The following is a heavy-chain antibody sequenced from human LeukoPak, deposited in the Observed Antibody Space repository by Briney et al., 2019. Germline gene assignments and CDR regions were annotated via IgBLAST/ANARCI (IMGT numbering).Heavy chain of an antibody. CDR1: GYTFTSYD. CDR2: INPSGGST. D-gene: IGHD6-6*01. V-gene: IGHV1-46*01. J-gene: IGHJ4*02. Sequence: ASVTVSCKASGYTFTSYDINCVRQATGQGLEWMGIINPSGGSTSYAQKFQGRVTMTRDTSTSTVYMELSSLRSEDTAVYYCAREFAYSSSEYYFDYWGQGTLVTVSS. CDR3: AREFAYSSSEYYFDY.